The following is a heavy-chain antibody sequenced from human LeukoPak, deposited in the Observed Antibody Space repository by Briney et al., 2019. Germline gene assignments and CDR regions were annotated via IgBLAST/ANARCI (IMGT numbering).Heavy chain of an antibody. CDR3: ARGEPVAMYYPNWFDP. J-gene: IGHJ5*02. D-gene: IGHD2-2*01. CDR2: IYHNGST. V-gene: IGHV4-38-2*01. CDR1: GYSISSGYY. Sequence: SETLSLTCAVSGYSISSGYYWGWIRQPPGKGLEWIGSIYHNGSTYYNPSLKSRVTISVDTSKNQFSLKLSSVTAADTAVYYCARGEPVAMYYPNWFDPWGQGTLVTVSS.